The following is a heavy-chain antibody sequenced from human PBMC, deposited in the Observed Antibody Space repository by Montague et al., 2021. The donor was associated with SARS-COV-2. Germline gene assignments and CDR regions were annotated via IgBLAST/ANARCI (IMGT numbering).Heavy chain of an antibody. V-gene: IGHV4-59*02. CDR3: VRDPAPSGSGTFYDY. D-gene: IGHD1-26*01. J-gene: IGHJ4*02. CDR2: VYYSRSS. Sequence: SETLSLTCTVSGDSVSHDFWTWIRQPPGKGLEWIGYVYYSRSSSYNPSXXCRVSIAVDTSKNQFSLGLSTVTAADTAIYYCVRDPAPSGSGTFYDYWGQGTLVAVSS. CDR1: GDSVSHDF.